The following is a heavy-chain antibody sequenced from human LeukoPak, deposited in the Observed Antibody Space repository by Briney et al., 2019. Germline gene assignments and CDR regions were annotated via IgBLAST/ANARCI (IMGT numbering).Heavy chain of an antibody. CDR2: ISSSSNYI. CDR1: GFTFSSYS. V-gene: IGHV3-21*01. D-gene: IGHD3-10*01. CDR3: AKVHDSGTYATLDY. J-gene: IGHJ4*02. Sequence: GGSLRLSCAASGFTFSSYSMNWVRQAPGKGLEWVSSISSSSNYIYYADSVKGRFTISRDNAKNSLYLQMNSLRAEDTAVYYCAKVHDSGTYATLDYWGQGTLVTVSS.